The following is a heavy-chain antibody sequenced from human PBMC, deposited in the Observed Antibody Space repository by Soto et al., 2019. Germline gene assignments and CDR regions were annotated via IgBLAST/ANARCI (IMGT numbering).Heavy chain of an antibody. CDR2: ISYDGSNK. CDR3: ASLTMIVPYYFDY. D-gene: IGHD3-22*01. CDR1: GFTFSSYA. V-gene: IGHV3-30-3*01. J-gene: IGHJ4*02. Sequence: QVQLVESGGGVAQPGRSLRLSCAASGFTFSSYAMHWVRQAPGKGLEWVAVISYDGSNKYYADSVKGRFTISRDNSKNTLYLQMNSLRAEDTAVYYCASLTMIVPYYFDYWGQGTLVTVSS.